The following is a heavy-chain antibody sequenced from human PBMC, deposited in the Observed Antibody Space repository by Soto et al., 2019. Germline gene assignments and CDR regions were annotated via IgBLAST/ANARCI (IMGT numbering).Heavy chain of an antibody. D-gene: IGHD5-12*01. CDR1: GFTFSSYS. V-gene: IGHV3-48*02. J-gene: IGHJ4*02. CDR3: TKDQDGYNWYYLDY. CDR2: ISSSSSTI. Sequence: GGSLRLSCAASGFTFSSYSMNWVRQAPGKGLEWVSYISSSSSTIYYADSVKGRFTISRDNAKNSLYLQMNSLRDEDTGVYYCTKDQDGYNWYYLDYWGQGXLVTVYS.